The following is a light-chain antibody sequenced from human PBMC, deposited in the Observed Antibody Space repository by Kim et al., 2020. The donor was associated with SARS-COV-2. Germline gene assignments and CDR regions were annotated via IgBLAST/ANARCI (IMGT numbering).Light chain of an antibody. CDR1: TSNIGSNT. V-gene: IGLV1-47*01. CDR3: ATWDGSLSGWV. Sequence: ELTQPPSASGTPGHRVTISCSGSTSNIGSNTVYWYQQLPGTAPKLLIYTDNQRPSGVPDRFSGSKSGTSASLAISGLRSEDEADYYCATWDGSLSGWVFGGGTQLTVL. J-gene: IGLJ3*02. CDR2: TDN.